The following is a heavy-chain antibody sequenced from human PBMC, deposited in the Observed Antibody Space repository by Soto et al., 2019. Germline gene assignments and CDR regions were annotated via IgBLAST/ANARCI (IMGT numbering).Heavy chain of an antibody. CDR1: GFTFADYA. J-gene: IGHJ4*02. D-gene: IGHD3-22*01. Sequence: PGGSLRLSCAASGFTFADYAMAWVRQAPGKGLEWVSSISPDGVYRYHADSVQGRFTVSRDNSKNTVYLQMNSLGAEDTAVYYCARDSKDDSSGYYAGFDYWGQGTLVTVSS. CDR3: ARDSKDDSSGYYAGFDY. V-gene: IGHV3-23*01. CDR2: ISPDGVYR.